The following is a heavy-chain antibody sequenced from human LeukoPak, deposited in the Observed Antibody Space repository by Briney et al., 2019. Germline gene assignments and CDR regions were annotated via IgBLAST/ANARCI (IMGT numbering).Heavy chain of an antibody. CDR3: ARRRLLWFGELFLFRGWFDP. CDR2: IYSSGST. D-gene: IGHD3-10*01. J-gene: IGHJ5*02. V-gene: IGHV4-61*02. Sequence: SETLTLTCTVSGDSISSGSYYWSWIRQPAGKGLEWIGRIYSSGSTNYNPSLKSRVTISVDTSKNQFSLKLSSVTAADTAVYYCARRRLLWFGELFLFRGWFDPWGQGTLVTVSS. CDR1: GDSISSGSYY.